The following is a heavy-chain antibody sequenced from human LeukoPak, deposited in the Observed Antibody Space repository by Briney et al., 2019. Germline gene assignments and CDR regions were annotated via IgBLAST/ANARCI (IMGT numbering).Heavy chain of an antibody. CDR1: GFTFSSYS. CDR3: ARGSGNYYDSSGYSYFFVDPIYNWFDP. CDR2: ISSSSSTI. Sequence: GGSLRLSCAASGFTFSSYSMNWVRQASGKGLEWVSYISSSSSTIYYADSVKGRFTISRDNAKNSLYLQMNSLRAEDTAVYYCARGSGNYYDSSGYSYFFVDPIYNWFDPWGQGILVTVSS. V-gene: IGHV3-48*01. J-gene: IGHJ5*02. D-gene: IGHD3-22*01.